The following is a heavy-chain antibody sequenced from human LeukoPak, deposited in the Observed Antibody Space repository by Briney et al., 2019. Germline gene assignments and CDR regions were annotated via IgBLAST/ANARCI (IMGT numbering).Heavy chain of an antibody. CDR2: IDPSASYI. V-gene: IGHV5-10-1*01. CDR3: ARRVGNYANFDY. J-gene: IGHJ4*02. Sequence: GESPRISCKGSGYDFSTHWISWVRQMPGKGLEWMGRIDPSASYINYSPSFQGHVSISADKSIDTVYLQWNSLKASDTAMYYCARRVGNYANFDYWGQGTLVIVSS. D-gene: IGHD1-26*01. CDR1: GYDFSTHW.